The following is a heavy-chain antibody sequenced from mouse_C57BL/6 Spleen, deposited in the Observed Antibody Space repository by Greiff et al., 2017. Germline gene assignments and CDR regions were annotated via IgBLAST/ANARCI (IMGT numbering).Heavy chain of an antibody. D-gene: IGHD1-1*01. V-gene: IGHV14-2*01. Sequence: EVQLQQPGAELVMPGASVKLSCTASGFNITDYYMHWVKQRTEQGLEWIGRIDPDDGDTKYAPKFKGKATLTADTSSNTAYMQLSSLTAEDTAVYYCASIITTVYYFDYWGQGTTLTVSS. CDR1: GFNITDYY. J-gene: IGHJ2*01. CDR3: ASIITTVYYFDY. CDR2: IDPDDGDT.